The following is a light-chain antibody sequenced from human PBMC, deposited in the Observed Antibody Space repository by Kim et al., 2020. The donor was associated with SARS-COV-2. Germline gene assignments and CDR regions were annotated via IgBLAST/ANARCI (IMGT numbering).Light chain of an antibody. CDR2: GAS. Sequence: EIVMTQSPATLSVSPGERATLTCRASQSVNTKLAWYQQKGGRPPRILIYGASTRATGVPARFSGSGSGTDFTLTISSLQSEDFAVYYCQQYQDWAETFGQGTKVDIK. CDR3: QQYQDWAET. CDR1: QSVNTK. J-gene: IGKJ1*01. V-gene: IGKV3D-15*01.